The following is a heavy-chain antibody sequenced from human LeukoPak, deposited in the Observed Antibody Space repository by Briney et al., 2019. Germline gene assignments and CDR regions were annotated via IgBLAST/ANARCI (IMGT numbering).Heavy chain of an antibody. CDR2: IRYDGSKK. D-gene: IGHD3-10*01. CDR3: AKSRGGAVAEYFHH. V-gene: IGHV3-30*02. Sequence: PGGSLRLSCAASGFTFSSYGMHWVRQAPGKGLEWEAFIRYDGSKKYSADSVKGRFAISRDNSKNTLYLQMNSLRAEDTAVYYCAKSRGGAVAEYFHHWGQGTLVTVSS. J-gene: IGHJ1*01. CDR1: GFTFSSYG.